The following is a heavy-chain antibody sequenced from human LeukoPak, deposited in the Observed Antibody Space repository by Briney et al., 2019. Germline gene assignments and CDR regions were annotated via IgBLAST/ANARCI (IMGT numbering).Heavy chain of an antibody. CDR1: GYTFSVYY. J-gene: IGHJ4*02. CDR3: ARDFAGDALDS. Sequence: GPVKVSCKASGYTFSVYYMHWVRQAPGQGLEWMGWINPNSGDTNYAQSFQGRVTMTRDMSINTAYMELVRLRSDDTALYYCARDFAGDALDSWGQGTLVTVSS. D-gene: IGHD3-10*01. CDR2: INPNSGDT. V-gene: IGHV1-2*02.